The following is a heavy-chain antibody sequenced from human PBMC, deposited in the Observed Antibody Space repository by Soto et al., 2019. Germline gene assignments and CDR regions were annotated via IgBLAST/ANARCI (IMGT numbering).Heavy chain of an antibody. CDR2: IYYSGST. CDR1: GGSISSYY. Sequence: PSETLSLTCTASGGSISSYYWSWIRQPPGKGLEWIGYIYYSGSTNYNPSLKSRVTISVDTSKNQFSLKLSSVTAADTAVYYCARATVDYYYYYGMDVWGQGTTVTVSS. V-gene: IGHV4-59*01. CDR3: ARATVDYYYYYGMDV. J-gene: IGHJ6*02. D-gene: IGHD4-17*01.